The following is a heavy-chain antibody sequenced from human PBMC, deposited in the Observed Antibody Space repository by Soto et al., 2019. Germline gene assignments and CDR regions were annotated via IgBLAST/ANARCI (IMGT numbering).Heavy chain of an antibody. CDR1: GGTFNSHT. V-gene: IGHV1-69*08. J-gene: IGHJ4*02. D-gene: IGHD2-15*01. CDR2: IIPILGIT. CDR3: AREDIVVVVDADPRTVAEQ. Sequence: QVQLVQSGAEVKKPGSSVKVSCKASGGTFNSHTISWVRQAPGQGLEWMGRIIPILGITDYAQRFKGRVTLPADKSTPTAYMELSSLRSEDTAVYYCAREDIVVVVDADPRTVAEQWGQGTLVTVSS.